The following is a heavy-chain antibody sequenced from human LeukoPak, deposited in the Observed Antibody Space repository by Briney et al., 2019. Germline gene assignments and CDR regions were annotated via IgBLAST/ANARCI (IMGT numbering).Heavy chain of an antibody. J-gene: IGHJ4*02. D-gene: IGHD1-26*01. CDR1: GSSFTSYW. CDR3: ARREWELSTYYFDY. Sequence: GASLKISCKGSGSSFTSYWIGWVRQMPGKGLEWMGLIYPGDSDTRYSPSFQGQVTISADKSISTAYPQWSSLKASDTAMYYCARREWELSTYYFDYWGQGTLVTVSS. CDR2: IYPGDSDT. V-gene: IGHV5-51*01.